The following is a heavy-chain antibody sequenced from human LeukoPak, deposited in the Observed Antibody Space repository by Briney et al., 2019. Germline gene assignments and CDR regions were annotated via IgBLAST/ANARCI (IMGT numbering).Heavy chain of an antibody. CDR2: INPSGGST. Sequence: ASVKVSCKASGYTFTSYYMHWVRQAPGQGLEWMGIINPSGGSTSYAQKFQGRVTMTRDTSTSTINLELSSQRSEDAAVYDCSRDRRHFDYWGQGTLVTVSS. CDR3: SRDRRHFDY. V-gene: IGHV1-46*01. CDR1: GYTFTSYY. J-gene: IGHJ4*02.